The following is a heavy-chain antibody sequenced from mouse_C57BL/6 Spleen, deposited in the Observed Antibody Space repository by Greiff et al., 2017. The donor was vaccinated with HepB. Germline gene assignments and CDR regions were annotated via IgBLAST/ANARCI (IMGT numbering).Heavy chain of an antibody. D-gene: IGHD3-1*01. CDR1: GYTFTSYT. V-gene: IGHV1-4*01. Sequence: VQLQQSGAELVKPGASVKMSCKASGYTFTSYTMHWVKQRPGQGLEWIGYINPSSGYTKYNQKFKDKATLTADKSSSTAYMQLSSLQSEDSAVYYCARKSTRASYWGQGTTLTVSS. CDR2: INPSSGYT. CDR3: ARKSTRASY. J-gene: IGHJ2*01.